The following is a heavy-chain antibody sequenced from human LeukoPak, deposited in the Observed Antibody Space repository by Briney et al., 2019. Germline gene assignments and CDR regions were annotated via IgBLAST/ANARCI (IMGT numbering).Heavy chain of an antibody. V-gene: IGHV3-30-3*01. CDR3: ARDDRGYSGYHFDH. CDR2: QDGNNK. D-gene: IGHD5-12*01. Sequence: GGSLRLSCAASGFTFSNHWMHWVRQAPGKGLEWVAVQDGNNKYYTDSVKGRFTISRDNSKNTLYLQMNSLRAEDTAVYYCARDDRGYSGYHFDHWGQGTLVTVSS. J-gene: IGHJ4*02. CDR1: GFTFSNHW.